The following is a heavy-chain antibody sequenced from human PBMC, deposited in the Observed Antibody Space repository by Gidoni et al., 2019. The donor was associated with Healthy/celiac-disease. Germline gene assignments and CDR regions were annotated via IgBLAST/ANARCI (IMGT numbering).Heavy chain of an antibody. CDR2: ISSSGSTI. Sequence: QVQLVESGGGLVKPGGSLRISCAASGFTFSDYYMRWIRQAPGKGLEWVSYISSSGSTIYYADSVKGRLTISRDNAKNSLYLQMNSLRAEDTAVYYCARRISGYYYDSSGYYPNWYFDLWGRGTLVTVSS. D-gene: IGHD3-22*01. CDR3: ARRISGYYYDSSGYYPNWYFDL. CDR1: GFTFSDYY. J-gene: IGHJ2*01. V-gene: IGHV3-11*01.